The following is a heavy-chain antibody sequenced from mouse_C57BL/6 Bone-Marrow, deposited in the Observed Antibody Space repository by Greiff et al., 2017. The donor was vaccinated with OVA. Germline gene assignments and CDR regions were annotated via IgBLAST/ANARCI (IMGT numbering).Heavy chain of an antibody. CDR1: GYTFTSYW. V-gene: IGHV1-53*01. Sequence: VQLQQPGTELVKPGASVKLSCKASGYTFTSYWMHWVKQRPGQGLEWIGNINTSNGGTNYNEKVKSKATMTVDKTSSTAYMQLSSLTSEDSAVYYWAKWDKYGHEYAMDYWGQGTSVTVSS. CDR2: INTSNGGT. CDR3: AKWDKYGHEYAMDY. J-gene: IGHJ4*01. D-gene: IGHD1-2*01.